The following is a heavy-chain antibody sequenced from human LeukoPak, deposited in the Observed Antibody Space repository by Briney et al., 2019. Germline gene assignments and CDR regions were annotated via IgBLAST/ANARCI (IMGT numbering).Heavy chain of an antibody. Sequence: ASVKVSCKASGGTFSSYAISWVRQAPGQGLEWMGGIIPIFGTANYAQKFQGRVTITTDESTSTAYMELSSLRSEDTAVYYCASSSSGSYYNGFDIWGQGTMVTVAS. CDR3: ASSSSGSYYNGFDI. CDR1: GGTFSSYA. CDR2: IIPIFGTA. D-gene: IGHD3-10*01. J-gene: IGHJ3*02. V-gene: IGHV1-69*05.